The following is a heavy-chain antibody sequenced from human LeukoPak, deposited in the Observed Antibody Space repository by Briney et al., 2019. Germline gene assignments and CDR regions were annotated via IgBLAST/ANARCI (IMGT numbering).Heavy chain of an antibody. CDR2: IKQDGSEK. CDR3: AREDDWNYEDY. D-gene: IGHD1-7*01. J-gene: IGHJ4*02. V-gene: IGHV3-7*01. Sequence: GGSLRLSCAASGFTFSNYWMSWVRQAPGKGLEWVANIKQDGSEKYYVNSVKGRFTISRDNAKNSLYLQMNSLRAEDTAIYFCAREDDWNYEDYWGQGTLVTVSS. CDR1: GFTFSNYW.